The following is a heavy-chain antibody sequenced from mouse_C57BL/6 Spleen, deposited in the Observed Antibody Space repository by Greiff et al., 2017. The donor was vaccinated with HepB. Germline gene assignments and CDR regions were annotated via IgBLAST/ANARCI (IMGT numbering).Heavy chain of an antibody. V-gene: IGHV1-62-2*01. CDR3: ARHEEAGVSFDY. CDR1: GYTFTEYT. J-gene: IGHJ2*01. CDR2: FYPGSGSI. Sequence: VKLMESGAELVKPGASVKLSCKASGYTFTEYTIHWVKQRSGQGLEWIGWFYPGSGSIKYNEKFKDKATLTADKSSSTVYMELSRLTSEDSAVYFCARHEEAGVSFDYWGQGTTLTVSS. D-gene: IGHD3-3*01.